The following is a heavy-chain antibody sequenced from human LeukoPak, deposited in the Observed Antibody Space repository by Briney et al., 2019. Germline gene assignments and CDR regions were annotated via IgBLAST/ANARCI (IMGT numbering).Heavy chain of an antibody. Sequence: SVKVSCKASGGTFSSYAISWVRQARGQGLEWMGGIIPIFGTANYAQKFQGRVTITADKSTSTAYMELSSLRSEDTAVYYCARGGAAAGKGDYYYYYMDVWGKGTTVTVSS. V-gene: IGHV1-69*06. J-gene: IGHJ6*03. D-gene: IGHD6-13*01. CDR2: IIPIFGTA. CDR3: ARGGAAAGKGDYYYYYMDV. CDR1: GGTFSSYA.